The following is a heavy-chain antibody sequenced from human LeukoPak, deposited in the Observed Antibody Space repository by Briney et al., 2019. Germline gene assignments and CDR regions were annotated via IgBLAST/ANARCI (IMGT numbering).Heavy chain of an antibody. CDR1: GFTFSNAW. D-gene: IGHD2-15*01. V-gene: IGHV3-23*01. CDR3: AKDPGVWDCSGGSCYLSFFDY. CDR2: ISGSGGST. J-gene: IGHJ4*02. Sequence: PGGSLRLSCAASGFTFSNAWMSWVRQAPGKGLEWVSAISGSGGSTYYADSVKGRFTISRDNSKNTLYLQMNSLRAEDTAVYYCAKDPGVWDCSGGSCYLSFFDYWGQGTLVTVSS.